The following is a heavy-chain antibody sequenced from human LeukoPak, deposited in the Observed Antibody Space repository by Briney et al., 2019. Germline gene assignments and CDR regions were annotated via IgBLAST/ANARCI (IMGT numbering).Heavy chain of an antibody. CDR3: ARGGYDFWSGYSPYYYYYMDV. CDR2: IIPIFGTA. Sequence: SVKVSCKASGGTFSSYAISWVRQAPGQGLEWMGGIIPIFGTANYAQKFQGRVTITTDESTSTAYMELSSLRSEDTAVYYCARGGYDFWSGYSPYYYYYMDVWGKGTTVTVSS. CDR1: GGTFSSYA. V-gene: IGHV1-69*05. D-gene: IGHD3-3*01. J-gene: IGHJ6*03.